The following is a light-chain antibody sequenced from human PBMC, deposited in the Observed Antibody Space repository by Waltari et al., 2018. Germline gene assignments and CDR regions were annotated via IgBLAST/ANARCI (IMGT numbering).Light chain of an antibody. CDR1: QGISSY. CDR3: QQLNSYPG. J-gene: IGKJ4*02. V-gene: IGKV1-9*01. CDR2: AAS. Sequence: IQLTQSPSSLSASVGDRVTITCRASQGISSYLAWYQQKPGKAPKLLIYAASTLQSGVPSRFSGSGSGTDFTLIISSLQPEDFATYYCQQLNSYPGFGGGTRVEIK.